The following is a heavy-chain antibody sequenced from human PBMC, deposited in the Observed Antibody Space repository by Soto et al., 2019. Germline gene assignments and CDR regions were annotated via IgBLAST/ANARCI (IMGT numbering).Heavy chain of an antibody. CDR3: ARITYDNSGTIFDY. V-gene: IGHV3-53*01. CDR2: IYAGTIT. CDR1: GITVSSYY. Sequence: VGSLRLSCAFSGITVSSYYMSWVRQSAGKGLEWVSVIYAGTITYYADYVKGRFTIYRDNSKNTLNLEMNSLRVEDTAVYYCARITYDNSGTIFDYWGQGTLVTVSS. D-gene: IGHD3-22*01. J-gene: IGHJ4*02.